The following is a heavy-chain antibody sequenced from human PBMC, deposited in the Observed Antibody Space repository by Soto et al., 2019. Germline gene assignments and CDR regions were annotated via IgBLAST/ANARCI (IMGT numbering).Heavy chain of an antibody. D-gene: IGHD5-18*01. CDR2: IKSKTDGGTT. J-gene: IGHJ4*02. CDR3: TTGPAWIQLWFDY. CDR1: GFTFSNAW. V-gene: IGHV3-15*07. Sequence: PGGSLRLSCAASGFTFSNAWMNWVRQAPGKGLEWVGRIKSKTDGGTTDYAAPVKGRFTISRDDSKNTLYLQMNSLKTEDTAVYYCTTGPAWIQLWFDYWGQGTLVTVSS.